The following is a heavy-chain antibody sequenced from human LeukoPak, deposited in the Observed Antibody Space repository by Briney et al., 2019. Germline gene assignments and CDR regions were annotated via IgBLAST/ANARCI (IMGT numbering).Heavy chain of an antibody. CDR3: ARDIAWRNRIAAAARFDS. J-gene: IGHJ4*02. Sequence: GRSLRLSCAAAGFSFDDYAMHWVRRVPGKGLEWVSGISWNSGDIAYADSVRGRFTISRDNAKNSLYLQMNSLRPEDTALYYCARDIAWRNRIAAAARFDSWGQGTLVIVSS. V-gene: IGHV3-9*01. D-gene: IGHD6-13*01. CDR2: ISWNSGDI. CDR1: GFSFDDYA.